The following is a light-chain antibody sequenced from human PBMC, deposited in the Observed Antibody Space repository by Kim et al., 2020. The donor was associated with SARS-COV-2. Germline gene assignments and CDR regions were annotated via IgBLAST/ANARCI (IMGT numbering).Light chain of an antibody. J-gene: IGKJ1*01. CDR1: QSISTW. Sequence: DIQMTQSPSTLSASVGDSVTITCRASQSISTWLAWYQQKPGRAPKLLIYDASTLEGGVPSRFSGGGSGTEFTLTITSLQPDDSATYYCQQYKDYRAFGQGTKVEI. V-gene: IGKV1-5*01. CDR3: QQYKDYRA. CDR2: DAS.